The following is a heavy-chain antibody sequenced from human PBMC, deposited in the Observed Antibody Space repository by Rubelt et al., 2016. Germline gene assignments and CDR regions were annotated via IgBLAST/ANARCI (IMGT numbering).Heavy chain of an antibody. V-gene: IGHV1-8*01. CDR3: ASGPAVACDY. J-gene: IGHJ4*02. CDR2: MNPTSGNT. D-gene: IGHD6-19*01. CDR1: GYTFTSYD. Sequence: QVQLVQSGAEVKKPGASVKVSCKASGYTFTSYDINWVRQATGQGLEWMGWMNPTSGNTGYAQKFQGRVTMTRNTYMQTAYMGLSSLRSEDTAVYYCASGPAVACDYWGQGTLVTVSS.